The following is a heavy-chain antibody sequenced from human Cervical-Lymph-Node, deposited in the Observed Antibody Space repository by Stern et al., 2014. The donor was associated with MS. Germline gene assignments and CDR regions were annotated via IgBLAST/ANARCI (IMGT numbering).Heavy chain of an antibody. CDR2: VYPYYSDF. CDR3: ARHREYYDFWGDSYKNNYYGMDV. Sequence: EVQLVESGAEVKKPGESLKISCKASGYNFTDYYIAWVRQMPGKCLEWMGLVYPYYSDFKYSPSFQGQVTVSADKSTHTAYLQWSSLRASDTAMYYCARHREYYDFWGDSYKNNYYGMDVWGQGTTVTVSS. D-gene: IGHD3-3*01. CDR1: GYNFTDYY. V-gene: IGHV5-51*01. J-gene: IGHJ6*02.